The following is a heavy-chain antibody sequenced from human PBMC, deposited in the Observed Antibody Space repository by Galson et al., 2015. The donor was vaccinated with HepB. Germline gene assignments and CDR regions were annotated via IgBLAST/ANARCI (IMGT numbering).Heavy chain of an antibody. CDR2: DSDT. Sequence: DSDTRNSPSFQGQVTISADKSISTAYLQWSSLKASDTAMYYRARHPGGTVTTPFDYWGQGTLVTVSS. D-gene: IGHD4-17*01. CDR3: ARHPGGTVTTPFDY. J-gene: IGHJ4*02. V-gene: IGHV5-51*01.